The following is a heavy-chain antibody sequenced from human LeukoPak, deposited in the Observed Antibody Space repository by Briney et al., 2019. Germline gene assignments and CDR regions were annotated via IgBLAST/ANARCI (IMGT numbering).Heavy chain of an antibody. Sequence: GGSLRLSCAASGFTFSSYAMHWVRQAPGKGLEWVAVISYDGGNKYYADSVKGRFTISRDNSKNTLYLQMNSLRAEDTAVYYCARDTQWEPQYWGQGTLVTVSS. V-gene: IGHV3-30*01. D-gene: IGHD1-26*01. CDR1: GFTFSSYA. J-gene: IGHJ4*02. CDR3: ARDTQWEPQY. CDR2: ISYDGGNK.